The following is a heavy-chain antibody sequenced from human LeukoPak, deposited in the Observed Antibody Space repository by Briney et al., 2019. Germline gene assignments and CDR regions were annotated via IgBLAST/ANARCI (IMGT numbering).Heavy chain of an antibody. V-gene: IGHV1-18*01. J-gene: IGHJ5*02. Sequence: ASVKVSCKASGYTFTSYGISWVRQAPGRGREWMGWISAYNGNTNYAQKLQGRVTMTTDTSTSTAYMELRSLRSDDTAVYYCARVLYDYGGNSPWFDPWGQGTLVTVSS. D-gene: IGHD4-23*01. CDR2: ISAYNGNT. CDR1: GYTFTSYG. CDR3: ARVLYDYGGNSPWFDP.